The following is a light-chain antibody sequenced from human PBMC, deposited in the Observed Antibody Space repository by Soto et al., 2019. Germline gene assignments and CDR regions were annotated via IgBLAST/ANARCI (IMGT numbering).Light chain of an antibody. Sequence: TCRESQGINTFLAWYQQKAGKAPKLLIYTASTLQSGVPSRFSGSVSGTDSTLTISSLQSEDFATYYCQQSYNSPPITFGQGTRLEIK. CDR3: QQSYNSPPIT. V-gene: IGKV1-8*01. CDR1: QGINTF. J-gene: IGKJ5*01. CDR2: TAS.